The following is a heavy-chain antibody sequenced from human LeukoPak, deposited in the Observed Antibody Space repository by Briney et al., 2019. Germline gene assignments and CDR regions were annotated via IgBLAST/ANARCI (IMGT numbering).Heavy chain of an antibody. V-gene: IGHV4-31*03. CDR2: IYYSGST. CDR3: AREPSLDGMDV. CDR1: GGSISSGGYY. J-gene: IGHJ6*02. Sequence: PSETLSLTCTVSGGSISSGGYYWSWIRQHPGTGLEWIGYIYYSGSTYYNPSLKSRVTISVDTSKNQFSLKLSSVTAADTAVYYCAREPSLDGMDVWGQGTTVTVSS.